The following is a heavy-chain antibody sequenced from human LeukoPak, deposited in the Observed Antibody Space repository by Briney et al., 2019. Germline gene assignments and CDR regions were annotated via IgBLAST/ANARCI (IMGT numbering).Heavy chain of an antibody. J-gene: IGHJ5*02. CDR2: IKQDGSEK. D-gene: IGHD2-2*01. Sequence: PGGSLRLSCAASGFTFSSYWMSWVRQAPGKGLEWVANIKQDGSEKYYVDSVKGRFTISRDNAKNSLYLQMNSLRVEDTAVYYCARDCSSTNCYRGGFDPWGQGTLVTVSS. CDR1: GFTFSSYW. CDR3: ARDCSSTNCYRGGFDP. V-gene: IGHV3-7*01.